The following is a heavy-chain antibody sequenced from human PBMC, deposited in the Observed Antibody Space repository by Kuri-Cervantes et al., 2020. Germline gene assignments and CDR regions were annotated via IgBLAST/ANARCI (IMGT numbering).Heavy chain of an antibody. CDR3: AREQNTAYYGFPFDP. J-gene: IGHJ5*02. V-gene: IGHV1-8*01. CDR1: GYTFTSYD. Sequence: ASVKVSCKASGYTFTSYDINWVRQATGQGLEWMGWMNPNSGSTGYAQKFQGRVTMTRNTSISTAYMELSSLRSDDTAVYYCAREQNTAYYGFPFDPWGQGTLVTVSS. CDR2: MNPNSGST. D-gene: IGHD3-10*01.